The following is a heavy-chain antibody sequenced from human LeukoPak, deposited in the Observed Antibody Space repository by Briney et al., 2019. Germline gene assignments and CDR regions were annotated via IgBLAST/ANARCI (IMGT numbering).Heavy chain of an antibody. CDR3: ARGSLFFDYGDYGFDY. J-gene: IGHJ4*02. CDR1: GGTFSSYA. D-gene: IGHD4-17*01. V-gene: IGHV1-69*05. Sequence: ASVKVSCEASGGTFSSYAISWVRQAPGQGLEWMGGIIPIFGTANYAQKFQGRVTITTDESTSTAYMELSSLRSEDTAVYYCARGSLFFDYGDYGFDYWGQGTLVTVSS. CDR2: IIPIFGTA.